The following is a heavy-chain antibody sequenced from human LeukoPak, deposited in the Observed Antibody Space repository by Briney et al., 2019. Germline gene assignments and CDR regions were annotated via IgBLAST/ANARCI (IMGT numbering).Heavy chain of an antibody. D-gene: IGHD6-13*01. CDR2: ISSSSYI. CDR3: ASDSSSSPAYYHYYMDA. Sequence: GGSLRLSCAASGFTFSSYSMNWVRQAPGKGLEWVSSISSSSYIYYADSVKGRFTISRDNAKNSLYLQMNSLRAEDTAVYYCASDSSSSPAYYHYYMDAWGKGTTVTVSS. CDR1: GFTFSSYS. J-gene: IGHJ6*03. V-gene: IGHV3-21*01.